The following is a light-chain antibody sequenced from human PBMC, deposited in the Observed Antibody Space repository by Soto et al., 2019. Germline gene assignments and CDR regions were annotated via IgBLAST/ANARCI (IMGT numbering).Light chain of an antibody. V-gene: IGKV1-39*01. CDR3: QQSYRTPLT. Sequence: DIQMTQSPSSLSASVGDRVTITCRASQSISTNLNWYQQKPGKAPKLLIYAASSLQSGVPSRFSGSGSGTDFTLTISSLQPEDFANYYCQQSYRTPLTFGGGTKVEIK. J-gene: IGKJ4*01. CDR2: AAS. CDR1: QSISTN.